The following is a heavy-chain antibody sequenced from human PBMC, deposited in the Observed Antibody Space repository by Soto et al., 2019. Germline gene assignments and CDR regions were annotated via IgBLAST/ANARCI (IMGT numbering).Heavy chain of an antibody. CDR2: IYHSGST. J-gene: IGHJ4*02. D-gene: IGHD3-3*01. V-gene: IGHV4-4*02. Sequence: SETLSLTCAVSGGSISSSYWWNWVRQPPGKGLEWIGKIYHSGSTNYNPSLKNRVTISVDKSNNQFSLRLSSVTAADTAVYFCVTSLNYDFWRDGGRHYYFDYWGQGTLVTAPQ. CDR1: GGSISSSYW. CDR3: VTSLNYDFWRDGGRHYYFDY.